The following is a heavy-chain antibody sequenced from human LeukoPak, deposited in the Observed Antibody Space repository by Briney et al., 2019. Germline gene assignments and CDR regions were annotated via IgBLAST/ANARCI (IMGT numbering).Heavy chain of an antibody. CDR1: GYTFTSYG. D-gene: IGHD1-26*01. CDR3: ARVGKSGSYSLYYFDY. V-gene: IGHV1-18*01. CDR2: ISAYNGNT. Sequence: ASVKVSCKASGYTFTSYGISWVRQAPEQGLEWKGWISAYNGNTNYAQKLQGRVTMTTDTSTSTAYMELRSLRSDDTAVYYCARVGKSGSYSLYYFDYWGQGTLVTVSS. J-gene: IGHJ4*02.